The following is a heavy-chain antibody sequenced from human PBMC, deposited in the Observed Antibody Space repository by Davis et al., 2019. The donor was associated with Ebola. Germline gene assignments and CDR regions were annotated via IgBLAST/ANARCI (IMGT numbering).Heavy chain of an antibody. D-gene: IGHD2-2*01. CDR3: AGSHCSSTSICPRVFGMDV. CDR1: GYTFTSYA. Sequence: AASVKVSCKASGYTFTSYAMHWVRQAPGQRLEWMGWINAGNSNTKYSQKFQGRVTITRDTSASTAYMELSSLGSEDTAVYYCAGSHCSSTSICPRVFGMDVWGQGTTVTVSS. CDR2: INAGNSNT. J-gene: IGHJ6*02. V-gene: IGHV1-3*01.